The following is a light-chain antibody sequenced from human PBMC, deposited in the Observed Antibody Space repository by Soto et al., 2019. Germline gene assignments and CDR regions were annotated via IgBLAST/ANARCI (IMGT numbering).Light chain of an antibody. CDR3: QQYGRSPFT. CDR1: QSVRSNP. V-gene: IGKV3-20*01. J-gene: IGKJ3*01. Sequence: EIVVTQSPGTLSLSPGERATLSCRASQSVRSNPLAWYQQKPGQAPRFLIYAASSRATGTPDRFSGSGSGSDLTLNISRLEPEDAAVYYCQQYGRSPFTFGPGTKVDIK. CDR2: AAS.